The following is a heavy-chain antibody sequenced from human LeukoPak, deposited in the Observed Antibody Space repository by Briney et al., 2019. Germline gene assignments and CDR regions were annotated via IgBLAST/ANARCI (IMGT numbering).Heavy chain of an antibody. D-gene: IGHD3-10*01. Sequence: GSSVKVSCKASGGTFSSYAISWVRQAPGQGLEWMGGIIPIFGTANYAQKFQGRVTITADKSTSTAYMELSSLRSEDTAVYYCARETGGSGSYYEGFDYWGQGTLVTASS. J-gene: IGHJ4*02. CDR2: IIPIFGTA. CDR3: ARETGGSGSYYEGFDY. V-gene: IGHV1-69*06. CDR1: GGTFSSYA.